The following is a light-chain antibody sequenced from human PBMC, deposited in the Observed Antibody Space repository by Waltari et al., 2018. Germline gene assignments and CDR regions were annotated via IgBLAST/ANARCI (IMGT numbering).Light chain of an antibody. Sequence: QSLLAQPPSVSGTPGQRGIISCSGSIANIDGNTVDWYQQVPGAAPRLLIFKNTQRQTGVPDRFFASKSGTSASLSISGLQAEDEADYYCGTWDDGVHTRLFGGGTRLTVL. J-gene: IGLJ2*01. V-gene: IGLV1-44*01. CDR3: GTWDDGVHTRL. CDR2: KNT. CDR1: IANIDGNT.